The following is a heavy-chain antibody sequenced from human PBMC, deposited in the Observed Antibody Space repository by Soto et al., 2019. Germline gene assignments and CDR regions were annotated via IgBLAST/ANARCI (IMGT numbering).Heavy chain of an antibody. CDR2: ISAYNGNT. Sequence: ASVKVSCKASGYTFTSYGISWVRQAPGQGLEWMGWISAYNGNTNYAQKLQGRVTMTTDTSTSTAYMELRSLRSDDTAVYYCAREDDRERIAARTSVRGVIITYPFDIWGHG. CDR3: AREDDRERIAARTSVRGVIITYPFDI. J-gene: IGHJ3*02. D-gene: IGHD3-10*02. CDR1: GYTFTSYG. V-gene: IGHV1-18*01.